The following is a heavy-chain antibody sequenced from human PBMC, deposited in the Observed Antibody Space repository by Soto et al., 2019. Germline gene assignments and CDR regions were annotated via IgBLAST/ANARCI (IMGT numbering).Heavy chain of an antibody. CDR2: FDPEDGET. V-gene: IGHV1-24*01. J-gene: IGHJ5*02. CDR1: GYTLTELS. D-gene: IGHD3-22*01. Sequence: ASVKVSCKVSGYTLTELSMHWVRQAPGKGLEWMGGFDPEDGETIYAQKFQGRVTMTEDTSTDTAYMELSSLRSEDTAVYYCATGYYDSSGPGAWWFDPWGQGTLVTVSS. CDR3: ATGYYDSSGPGAWWFDP.